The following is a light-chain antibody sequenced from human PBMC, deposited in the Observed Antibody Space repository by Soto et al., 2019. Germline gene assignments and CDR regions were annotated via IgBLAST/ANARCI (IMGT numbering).Light chain of an antibody. CDR2: GAS. J-gene: IGKJ1*01. Sequence: NQMTQSPSSLSASVGDRVTITCRASQDISDDVGWYQQTRGKAPKLLIFGASRLQSGVPSRFSGSGSGAAFTLTITCLRPEDSATYYCLQNHNYPRTFGQGTKVEI. V-gene: IGKV1-6*01. CDR3: LQNHNYPRT. CDR1: QDISDD.